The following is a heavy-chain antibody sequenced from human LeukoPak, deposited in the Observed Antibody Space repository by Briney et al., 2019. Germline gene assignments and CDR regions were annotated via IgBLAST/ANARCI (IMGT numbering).Heavy chain of an antibody. CDR3: ARGGLYGYDVFDY. CDR1: GFTFSDHY. J-gene: IGHJ4*02. CDR2: IRNKANSYTT. D-gene: IGHD5-12*01. V-gene: IGHV3-72*01. Sequence: PGGSLRLSCAPSGFTFSDHYMDWVRQAPGKGLEWVGRIRNKANSYTTEYAASVKGRFTISRDDSKNSLYLQMNSLRVEDTAVYHCARGGLYGYDVFDYWGQGTLVTVSS.